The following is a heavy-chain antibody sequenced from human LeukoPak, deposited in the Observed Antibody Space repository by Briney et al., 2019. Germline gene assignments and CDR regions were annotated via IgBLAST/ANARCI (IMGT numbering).Heavy chain of an antibody. Sequence: PGGSLRLSCAASGITPNNYRMIWVRQAPGKGLEWVAKINVDGSVIHYVDSVKGRFTISRDNAKNSLYLQMNNLRVEDTALYYCATDYLAYWGQGTLVTVSS. V-gene: IGHV3-7*01. CDR2: INVDGSVI. CDR1: GITPNNYR. J-gene: IGHJ4*02. CDR3: ATDYLAY.